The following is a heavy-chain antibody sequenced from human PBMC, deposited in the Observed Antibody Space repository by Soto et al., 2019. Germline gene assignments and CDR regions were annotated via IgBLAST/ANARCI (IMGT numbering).Heavy chain of an antibody. D-gene: IGHD5-12*01. J-gene: IGHJ6*02. V-gene: IGHV4-30-4*01. CDR3: ARGPVHYGYEVSYYYYGMDV. CDR1: GGSISSGDYY. Sequence: SETLSLTCTVSGGSISSGDYYWSWIRQPPGKGLEWIGYIYYSGSTYYNPSLKSRVTISVDTSKNQFSLKLSSVTAADTAVYYCARGPVHYGYEVSYYYYGMDVWGQGTTVTVSS. CDR2: IYYSGST.